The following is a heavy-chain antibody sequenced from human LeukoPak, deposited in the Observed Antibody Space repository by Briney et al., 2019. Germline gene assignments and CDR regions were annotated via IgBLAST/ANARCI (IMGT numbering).Heavy chain of an antibody. CDR1: GGSISTSHW. D-gene: IGHD3-22*01. CDR3: ARHYYDTTIYYDD. CDR2: IFHSGTT. V-gene: IGHV4-4*02. Sequence: PSGTLSLTCAVSGGSISTSHWWRWVRQPPGKGLEWIGEIFHSGTTNYNPSLKSRVTISGDQSKTQFSLKLSSVTAADTAVYYCARHYYDTTIYYDDWGQGTLVTVSS. J-gene: IGHJ4*02.